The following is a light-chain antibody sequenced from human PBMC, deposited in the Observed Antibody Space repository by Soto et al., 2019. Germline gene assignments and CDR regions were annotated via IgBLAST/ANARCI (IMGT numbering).Light chain of an antibody. J-gene: IGKJ5*01. Sequence: DIEMTQSPSSLSSSIGDRFTSTCRAIQGISNYLAWYQQKPGKVPKILIYAASTLQSGVPYRFSATVSGTEFSLTITSLQPEDFATYYCQQHFDSQITLGPGTRVEIK. CDR2: AAS. CDR1: QGISNY. CDR3: QQHFDSQIT. V-gene: IGKV1-27*01.